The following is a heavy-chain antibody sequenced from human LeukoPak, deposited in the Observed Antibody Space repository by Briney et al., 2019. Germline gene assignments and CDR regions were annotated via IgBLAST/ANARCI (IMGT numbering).Heavy chain of an antibody. CDR2: IYYSGST. D-gene: IGHD3-22*01. CDR3: AREGDYYDSSGYRDY. V-gene: IGHV4-39*07. Sequence: SETLSLTCTVSGGSISSSSYYWGWIRQPPGKGLEWIGSIYYSGSTYYNPSLKSRVTISVDTSKNQFSLKLSSVTAADTAVYYCAREGDYYDSSGYRDYWGQGTLVTVSS. CDR1: GGSISSSSYY. J-gene: IGHJ4*02.